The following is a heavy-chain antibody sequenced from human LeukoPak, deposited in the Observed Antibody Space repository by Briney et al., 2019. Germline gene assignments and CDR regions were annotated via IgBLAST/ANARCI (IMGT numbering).Heavy chain of an antibody. J-gene: IGHJ4*02. CDR2: IGWNSGSR. V-gene: IGHV3-9*03. Sequence: PGGSLRLSCAASGFTFDDYAMHWVRQAPGKGLEWVSGIGWNSGSRDYADSVKGRFTISRDNAKNSLYLQMNDLRAEDMALYYCAKASGYSFGHFDHWGQGTLVTVSS. D-gene: IGHD5-18*01. CDR3: AKASGYSFGHFDH. CDR1: GFTFDDYA.